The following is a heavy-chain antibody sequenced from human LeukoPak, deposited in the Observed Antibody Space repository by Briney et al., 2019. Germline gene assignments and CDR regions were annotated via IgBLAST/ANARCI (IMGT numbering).Heavy chain of an antibody. D-gene: IGHD3-10*01. V-gene: IGHV3-30-3*01. Sequence: GGSPRLSCAASGFTFSSYAMHWVRQAPGKGLEWVAVISYDGSNKYYADSVKGRFTISRDNSKNTLYLQMNSLRAEDTAVYYCARENMVRGVTGMDVWGQGTTVTVSS. J-gene: IGHJ6*02. CDR2: ISYDGSNK. CDR1: GFTFSSYA. CDR3: ARENMVRGVTGMDV.